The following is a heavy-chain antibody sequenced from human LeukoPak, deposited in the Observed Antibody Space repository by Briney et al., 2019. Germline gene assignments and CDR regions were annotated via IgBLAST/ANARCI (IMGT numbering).Heavy chain of an antibody. Sequence: GGSLGLSCAASGFTFSSYVMSWVRQAPGKGLEWVSGISGSGGSTYYADSVKGRFTISRDKSKNTLYLQMNSLRAEDTAVYYCAIRGLGDSPLDYWGQGTLVTVSS. CDR1: GFTFSSYV. CDR3: AIRGLGDSPLDY. J-gene: IGHJ4*02. V-gene: IGHV3-23*01. CDR2: ISGSGGST. D-gene: IGHD1-26*01.